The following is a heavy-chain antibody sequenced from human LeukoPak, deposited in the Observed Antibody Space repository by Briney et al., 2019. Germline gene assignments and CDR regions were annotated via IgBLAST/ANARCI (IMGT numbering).Heavy chain of an antibody. CDR2: ISGSTGRT. V-gene: IGHV3-23*01. CDR3: ARVVGRSSTSFNFDY. D-gene: IGHD6-13*01. CDR1: GFTFSTYA. Sequence: PGGSLRLSCAASGFTFSTYAMSWVRQAPGKGLEWVSAISGSTGRTYYADSVKGRFTISRDNSKNTLYLQMNSLRAEDTAVYYCARVVGRSSTSFNFDYWGQGTLVTVSS. J-gene: IGHJ4*02.